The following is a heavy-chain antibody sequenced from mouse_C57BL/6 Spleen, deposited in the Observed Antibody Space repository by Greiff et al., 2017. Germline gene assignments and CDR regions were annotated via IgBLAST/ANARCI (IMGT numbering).Heavy chain of an antibody. CDR1: GFTFSDYY. D-gene: IGHD1-1*01. Sequence: EVHLVESEGGLVQPGSSMKLSCTASGFTFSDYYMAWVRQVPEKGLDWVANINYDGSSTYYLDSLKSRFIISRDNAKNILYLQMSSLKSEDTATYYSARALLYYGSPFYVWGTGTTVTVSS. J-gene: IGHJ1*03. CDR3: ARALLYYGSPFYV. CDR2: INYDGSST. V-gene: IGHV5-16*01.